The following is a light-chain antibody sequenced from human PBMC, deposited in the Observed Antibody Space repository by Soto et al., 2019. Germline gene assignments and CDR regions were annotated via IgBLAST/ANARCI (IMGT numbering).Light chain of an antibody. CDR1: QSVSTY. Sequence: LVLTQSPVTLSLSPGDRATLSCRASQSVSTYLAWYRQVPGQPPRLLIYDTGNRAAGIPPRFSGSRSGTDFTLTISSVQPEDFELYYCHQRNTFGQGTRLEIK. CDR2: DTG. CDR3: HQRNT. V-gene: IGKV3-11*01. J-gene: IGKJ5*01.